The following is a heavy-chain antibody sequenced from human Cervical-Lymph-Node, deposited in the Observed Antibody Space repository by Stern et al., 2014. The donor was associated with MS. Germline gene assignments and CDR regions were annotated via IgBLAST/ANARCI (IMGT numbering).Heavy chain of an antibody. CDR2: IYPDDSDA. Sequence: VQLVQSGAEVKKPGESLTISCKGFGYSFKIYWIAWVRQRPGKGLEWMGIIYPDDSDAGYSPSFQGQVAFSVDKSLSSAYLQLSSLKPSDTATYFCARRGMDVWGQGTSVTVSS. J-gene: IGHJ6*02. V-gene: IGHV5-51*01. CDR1: GYSFKIYW. CDR3: ARRGMDV.